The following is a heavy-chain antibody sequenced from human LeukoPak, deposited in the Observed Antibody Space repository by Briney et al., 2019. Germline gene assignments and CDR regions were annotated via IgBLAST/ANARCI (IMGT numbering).Heavy chain of an antibody. CDR3: ARGQYSSSWYSRTVDP. D-gene: IGHD6-13*01. CDR1: GYTFTSYD. CDR2: MNPNSGNT. J-gene: IGHJ5*02. Sequence: ASVKVSCKASGYTFTSYDINWVRQATGQGLEWMGWMNPNSGNTGYAQKFQGRVTMTRNTSISTAYMELSSLRSEDTAVYYCARGQYSSSWYSRTVDPWGQRTLVTVSS. V-gene: IGHV1-8*01.